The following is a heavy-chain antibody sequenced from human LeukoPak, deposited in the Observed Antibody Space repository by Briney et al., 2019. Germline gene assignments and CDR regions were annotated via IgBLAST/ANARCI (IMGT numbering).Heavy chain of an antibody. Sequence: SVKVSCKASGGTFSSYAISWVRQAPGQGLEWVGGIIPIFGSANYAQKFQGRVTITADESTTTAYMELSSLRSEDTAVYYCARVVGFGELLTYYFDYWGQGTLVTVSS. D-gene: IGHD3-10*01. CDR2: IIPIFGSA. CDR3: ARVVGFGELLTYYFDY. V-gene: IGHV1-69*13. CDR1: GGTFSSYA. J-gene: IGHJ4*02.